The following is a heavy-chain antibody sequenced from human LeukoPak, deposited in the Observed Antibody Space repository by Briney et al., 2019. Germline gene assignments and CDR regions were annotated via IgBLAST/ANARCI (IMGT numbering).Heavy chain of an antibody. CDR2: INHSGST. CDR1: GGSFSDYY. V-gene: IGHV4-34*01. CDR3: ARTYSGTYSPVSY. Sequence: PSETLSLTCTVYGGSFSDYYWSWIRQPPGKGLEWIGEINHSGSTNYNPSLKSRLTISVDTSKSQFSLKLSSVTAADTAVYYCARTYSGTYSPVSYWGQGTLVTVSS. J-gene: IGHJ4*02. D-gene: IGHD3-10*01.